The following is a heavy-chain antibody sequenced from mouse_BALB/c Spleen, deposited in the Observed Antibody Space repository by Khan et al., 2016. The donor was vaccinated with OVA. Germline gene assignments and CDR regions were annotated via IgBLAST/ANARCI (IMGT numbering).Heavy chain of an antibody. J-gene: IGHJ1*01. Sequence: EVMLVESGGGLVQPGGSRKLSCAASGFTFSNFGMHWVRQAPEKGLEWVAYISGGSSTIYYADTVKGRFTISRDNPKNTLFLQMTSLRSEDTAMYYCARSGGNFHWYFDVWGAGTTVTVSS. V-gene: IGHV5-17*02. CDR2: ISGGSSTI. D-gene: IGHD2-1*01. CDR3: ARSGGNFHWYFDV. CDR1: GFTFSNFG.